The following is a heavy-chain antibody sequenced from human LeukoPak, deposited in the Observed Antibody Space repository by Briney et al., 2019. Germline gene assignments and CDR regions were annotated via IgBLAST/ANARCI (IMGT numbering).Heavy chain of an antibody. CDR3: AKDRVVRGVRGAFDI. D-gene: IGHD3-10*01. J-gene: IGHJ3*02. CDR2: ISGSGSST. Sequence: GGSLRLSCAASGFTFSSYAMSWVRQAPGKGLEWVSDISGSGSSTYYADSVKGRFTISRDNSKNTLYLQMNSLRAEDTAVYYCAKDRVVRGVRGAFDIWGQGTMVTVSS. V-gene: IGHV3-23*01. CDR1: GFTFSSYA.